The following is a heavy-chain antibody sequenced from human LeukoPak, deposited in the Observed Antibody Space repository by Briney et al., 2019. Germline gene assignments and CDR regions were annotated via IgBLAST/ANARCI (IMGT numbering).Heavy chain of an antibody. CDR3: APRGWYFDY. CDR1: GFTFSSYA. CDR2: ISGSGGST. Sequence: GGSLRLSCAASGFTFSSYAMSWVRQAPGKGLEWVSPISGSGGSTYYADSVKGRLTISRDNSKNALYLQMNSLRAEDTAVYYCAPRGWYFDYWGQGTLVTVSS. J-gene: IGHJ4*02. V-gene: IGHV3-23*01.